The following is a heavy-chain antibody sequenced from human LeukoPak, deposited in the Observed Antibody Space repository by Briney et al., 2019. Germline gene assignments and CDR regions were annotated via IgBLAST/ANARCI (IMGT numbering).Heavy chain of an antibody. CDR1: GGTFNNNG. CDR2: IIPALRTA. D-gene: IGHD3-10*01. J-gene: IGHJ2*01. Sequence: SVKVSCKASGGTFNNNGITWVRQAPGAGLEWLGGIIPALRTANFAPKFQGRVTMTTDESTTTVYMELTSLRSEETAMYFCARERLPRGGDYWYFDIWGRGTLVTVSS. CDR3: ARERLPRGGDYWYFDI. V-gene: IGHV1-69*05.